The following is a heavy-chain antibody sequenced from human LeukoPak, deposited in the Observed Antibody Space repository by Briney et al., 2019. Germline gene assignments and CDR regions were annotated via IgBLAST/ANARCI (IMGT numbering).Heavy chain of an antibody. CDR3: ARGGWLQLENAFDI. CDR1: GYTFTSYA. V-gene: IGHV1-3*01. Sequence: ASVKVSCKASGYTFTSYAMHWVRQAPGQRLEWMGWINAGNGNTKYSQKFQGRVTITRDTSASTAYMELSSLRSEDTAVYYCARGGWLQLENAFDIWGQGTMVTVSS. J-gene: IGHJ3*02. D-gene: IGHD5-24*01. CDR2: INAGNGNT.